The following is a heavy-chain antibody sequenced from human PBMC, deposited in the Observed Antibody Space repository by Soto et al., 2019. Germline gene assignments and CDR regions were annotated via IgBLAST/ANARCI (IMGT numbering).Heavy chain of an antibody. J-gene: IGHJ4*02. CDR2: IVVGSGNT. Sequence: ASVKVSGKASGFTFTSSAVQWVRQARGQRLEWIGWIVVGSGNTNYAQKFQERVTITRDMSTSTAYMELSSLRSEDTAVYYCAAAKGLTWFGDSNLKFDYWGQGTLVTVSS. D-gene: IGHD3-10*01. CDR3: AAAKGLTWFGDSNLKFDY. V-gene: IGHV1-58*01. CDR1: GFTFTSSA.